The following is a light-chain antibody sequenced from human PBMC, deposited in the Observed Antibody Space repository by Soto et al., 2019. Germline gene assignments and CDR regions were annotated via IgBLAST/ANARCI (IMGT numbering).Light chain of an antibody. CDR2: AAS. CDR3: QQSSTTPYT. J-gene: IGKJ2*01. Sequence: DIPMTQSPPSLSASVGDRVTMTCRASQSITTFLNWYKQTPGEAPQLLIFAASSLQTGVSSRFSGSGSGTEFTLTISSLLREDYATYFCQQSSTTPYTFGPGTKLQVK. CDR1: QSITTF. V-gene: IGKV1-39*01.